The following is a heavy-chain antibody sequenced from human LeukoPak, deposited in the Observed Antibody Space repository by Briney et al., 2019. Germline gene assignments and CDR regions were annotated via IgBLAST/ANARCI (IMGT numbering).Heavy chain of an antibody. CDR2: MNPNSGMT. V-gene: IGHV1-8*03. Sequence: ASVKVSCKDSGYTFTTYDINWVRQAPGQGLEWMGWMNPNSGMTGYAQRFQARFTITKNSSISTAYMELSSLRSEDTAVYFCARVGSIADRRPFDYWGQGTLVTVSS. D-gene: IGHD6-6*01. CDR1: GYTFTTYD. J-gene: IGHJ4*02. CDR3: ARVGSIADRRPFDY.